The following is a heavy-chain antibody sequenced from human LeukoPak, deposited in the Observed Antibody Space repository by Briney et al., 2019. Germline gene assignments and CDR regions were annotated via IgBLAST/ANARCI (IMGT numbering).Heavy chain of an antibody. Sequence: XTLSLTCTVSGGSISTSSYYWGWICQPPGKGLEWIGNMYYSGTTYYDPSLKSRVTMSVDTSKNQFSLRLTSVAAADTAVYYCAARAATGTIVDSWGQGTLVTVSS. CDR2: MYYSGTT. V-gene: IGHV4-39*01. CDR1: GGSISTSSYY. J-gene: IGHJ4*02. CDR3: AARAATGTIVDS. D-gene: IGHD6-13*01.